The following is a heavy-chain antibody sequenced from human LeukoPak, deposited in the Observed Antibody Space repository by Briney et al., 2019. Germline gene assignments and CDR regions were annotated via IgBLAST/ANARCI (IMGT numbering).Heavy chain of an antibody. V-gene: IGHV5-51*01. D-gene: IGHD3-3*01. CDR2: IYPGDSDT. CDR3: ARHYDFWSGYYYYYYGMDV. J-gene: IGHJ6*02. Sequence: GESLKISCKGSGYSFTCYWIGWVRQMPGKGLEWMGIIYPGDSDTRYSPSFQGQVTISADKSISTAYLQWSSLKASDTAMYYCARHYDFWSGYYYYYYGMDVWGQGTTVTVSS. CDR1: GYSFTCYW.